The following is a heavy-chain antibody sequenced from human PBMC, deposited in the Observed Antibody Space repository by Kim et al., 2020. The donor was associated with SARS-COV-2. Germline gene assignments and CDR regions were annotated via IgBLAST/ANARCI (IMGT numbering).Heavy chain of an antibody. CDR2: IGGSGSST. J-gene: IGHJ4*01. CDR3: ATAHYF. CDR1: GFTFSNFA. Sequence: GGSLRLSCVGSGFTFSNFAINWVRRAPGKGLEWVSSIGGSGSSTNYADSVVERFTISTDNSNNTVSLQLNILRAEDTAVYYCATAHYF. V-gene: IGHV3-23*01.